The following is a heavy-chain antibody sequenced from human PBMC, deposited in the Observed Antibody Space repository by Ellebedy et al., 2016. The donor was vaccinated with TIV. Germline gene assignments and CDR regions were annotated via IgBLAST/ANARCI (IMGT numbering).Heavy chain of an antibody. Sequence: GESLKISXAASGFTFSSYWMSWVRQAPGKGLEWVANIKQDGSEKYYVDSVKGRFTISRDNAKNSLYLQMNSLRAEDTAVYYCARDTSPMIWGQGTMVTVSS. V-gene: IGHV3-7*01. CDR1: GFTFSSYW. CDR2: IKQDGSEK. CDR3: ARDTSPMI. D-gene: IGHD1-1*01. J-gene: IGHJ3*02.